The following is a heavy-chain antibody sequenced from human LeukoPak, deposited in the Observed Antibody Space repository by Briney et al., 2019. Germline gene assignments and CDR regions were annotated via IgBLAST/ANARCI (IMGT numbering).Heavy chain of an antibody. D-gene: IGHD1-26*01. V-gene: IGHV4-34*01. CDR2: INHSGST. CDR3: ARGPSVGATNY. Sequence: SETLSLTCAVYGGSFSGYYWSWIRQPPGNGLGWIGEINHSGSTNYNPSLKSRVTISVDTSKNQFSLKLSSVTAADTAVYYCARGPSVGATNYWGQGTLVTVSS. J-gene: IGHJ4*02. CDR1: GGSFSGYY.